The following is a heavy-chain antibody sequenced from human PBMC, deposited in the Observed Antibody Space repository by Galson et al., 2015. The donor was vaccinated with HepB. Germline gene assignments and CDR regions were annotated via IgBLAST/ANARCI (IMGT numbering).Heavy chain of an antibody. CDR3: ARNGRSYYYDSSGYYSNREAFDI. J-gene: IGHJ3*02. CDR1: GGTFSSYA. V-gene: IGHV1-69*13. D-gene: IGHD3-22*01. CDR2: IIPIFGTA. Sequence: SVKVSCKASGGTFSSYAISWVRQAPGQGLEWMGGIIPIFGTANYAQKFQGRVTITADESTSTAYMELSSLRSEDTAVYYCARNGRSYYYDSSGYYSNREAFDIWGQGTMVTVSS.